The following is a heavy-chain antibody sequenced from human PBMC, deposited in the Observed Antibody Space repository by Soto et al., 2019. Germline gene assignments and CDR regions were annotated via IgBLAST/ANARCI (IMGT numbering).Heavy chain of an antibody. CDR3: AKDRGNYYGSGNWFDP. Sequence: GESLKISCAASGFTFSSYAMSWVRQAPGKGLEWVSAISGSGGSTYYADSVKGRFTISRDNSKNTLYLQMNSLRAEDTAVYYCAKDRGNYYGSGNWFDPWGQGTLVTVSS. J-gene: IGHJ5*02. V-gene: IGHV3-23*01. CDR1: GFTFSSYA. CDR2: ISGSGGST. D-gene: IGHD3-10*01.